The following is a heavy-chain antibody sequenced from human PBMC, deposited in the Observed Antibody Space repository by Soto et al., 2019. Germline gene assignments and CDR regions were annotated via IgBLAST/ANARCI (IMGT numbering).Heavy chain of an antibody. J-gene: IGHJ4*02. Sequence: EVQLVESGGGLVQPGGSLRLSCAASGFTVTNNYMSWVRQAPGKGLEWVSLIYSTGTTYYADSVKGRFTISRDNSKNTLYLQMNSLRAEDTAVYYCVGVRDFGGVIAGDDWGQGTLVPVSS. D-gene: IGHD3-16*02. CDR2: IYSTGTT. V-gene: IGHV3-66*01. CDR3: VGVRDFGGVIAGDD. CDR1: GFTVTNNY.